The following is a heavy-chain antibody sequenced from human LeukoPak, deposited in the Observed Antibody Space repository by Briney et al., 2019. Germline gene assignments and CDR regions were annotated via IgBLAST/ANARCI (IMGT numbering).Heavy chain of an antibody. V-gene: IGHV3-53*01. CDR1: GFTVSSNY. Sequence: AGGSLRLSCAASGFTVSSNYMNWVRQAPGKGLEWVSVIYSGGNTYYADSVKGRFSISRDNSNNTLYLQMNSLRAEDTAVYYCARARVFDYWGQGTLVTVSS. CDR3: ARARVFDY. J-gene: IGHJ4*02. CDR2: IYSGGNT.